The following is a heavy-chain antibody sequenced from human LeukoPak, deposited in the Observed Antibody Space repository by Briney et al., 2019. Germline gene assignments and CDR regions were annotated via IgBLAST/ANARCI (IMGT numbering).Heavy chain of an antibody. J-gene: IGHJ5*02. D-gene: IGHD6-19*01. CDR3: ARDYSGWSNYFGP. CDR2: INTGNGNT. CDR1: GYTFSSYV. V-gene: IGHV1-3*04. Sequence: ASVKVSCKASGYTFSSYVMHWVRQAPGQRLEWMGWINTGNGNTQYSQKFQGRITITRDTSATTAYMELSSLRSEDTAVYYCARDYSGWSNYFGPWGQGTLVTVSS.